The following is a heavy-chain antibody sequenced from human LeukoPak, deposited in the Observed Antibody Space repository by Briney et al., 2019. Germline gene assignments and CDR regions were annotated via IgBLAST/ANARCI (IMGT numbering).Heavy chain of an antibody. V-gene: IGHV1-8*03. J-gene: IGHJ4*02. CDR1: GYTFTSYD. Sequence: GASVKVSCKASGYTFTSYDINWVRQATGQGLEWMGWMNPNSGNTGYAQKFQGRITITRNTSISTAYMELSSLRSEDTAVYYCARGDYYDSSGYYYRRAVDYWGQGTLVTVSS. CDR2: MNPNSGNT. CDR3: ARGDYYDSSGYYYRRAVDY. D-gene: IGHD3-22*01.